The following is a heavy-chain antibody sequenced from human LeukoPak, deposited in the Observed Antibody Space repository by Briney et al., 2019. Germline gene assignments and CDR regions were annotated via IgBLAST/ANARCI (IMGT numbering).Heavy chain of an antibody. CDR2: ISYDGSNK. CDR3: AREGIVVVPAAIARYIYYGMDV. D-gene: IGHD2-2*01. V-gene: IGHV3-30*03. Sequence: PGGSLRLSCAASGFTFSSYGMHWVRQAPGKGLEWVAVISYDGSNKYYADSVKGRFTISRDNSKNTLYLQMNSLRAEDTAVYYCAREGIVVVPAAIARYIYYGMDVWGQGTTVTVSS. CDR1: GFTFSSYG. J-gene: IGHJ6*02.